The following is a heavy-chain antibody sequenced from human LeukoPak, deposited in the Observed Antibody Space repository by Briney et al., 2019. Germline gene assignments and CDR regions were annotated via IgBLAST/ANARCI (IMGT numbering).Heavy chain of an antibody. CDR2: FDTETGET. J-gene: IGHJ4*02. D-gene: IGHD3-16*01. Sequence: TELSMHWXRQAPXKGLEGRGAFDTETGETVSAQRFQGRVTMTEHTSSDTAYMELSSLTSEDTAVYYCATSGGYFDYWGQGTLLTVSS. V-gene: IGHV1-24*01. CDR3: ATSGGYFDY. CDR1: TELS.